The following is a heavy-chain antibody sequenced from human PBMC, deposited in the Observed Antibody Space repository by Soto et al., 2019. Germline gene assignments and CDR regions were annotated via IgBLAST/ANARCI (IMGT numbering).Heavy chain of an antibody. Sequence: GGSLRLSSAASGFTFSSYAMSWVRQAPGKGLEWVSVISGSGVSTYYADSVKGRFTISRDKSKNTLYLQMNSLRAEDTAVYFCAKDMEMTGSCTNGLCWTLDYWGPGTLVTVS. CDR2: ISGSGVST. D-gene: IGHD2-8*01. V-gene: IGHV3-23*01. CDR1: GFTFSSYA. J-gene: IGHJ4*02. CDR3: AKDMEMTGSCTNGLCWTLDY.